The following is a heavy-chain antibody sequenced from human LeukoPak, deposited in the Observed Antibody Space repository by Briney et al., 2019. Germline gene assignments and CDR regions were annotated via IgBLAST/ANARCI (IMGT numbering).Heavy chain of an antibody. CDR2: ITGGGEIT. J-gene: IGHJ6*02. D-gene: IGHD6-6*01. CDR1: GFPFSSYW. V-gene: IGHV3-23*01. CDR3: AKDSSSTTRYYGMDV. Sequence: GGSLRLSCVASGFPFSSYWMTWVRQAPGKGLEWVSLITGGGEITYNEELVKGRFTVSRDNSKNTVYLQMKSLRAEDTALYYCAKDSSSTTRYYGMDVWGQGTTVTVSS.